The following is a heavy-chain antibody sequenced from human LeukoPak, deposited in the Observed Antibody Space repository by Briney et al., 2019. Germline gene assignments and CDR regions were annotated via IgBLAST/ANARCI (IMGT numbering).Heavy chain of an antibody. J-gene: IGHJ4*02. CDR1: GDTVSSNSAA. CDR2: TYYRSKCFN. CDR3: SRGSAFDC. Sequence: SQTLSLTCALSGDTVSSNSAAWNWIRQSPSRGLEWLGRTYYRSKCFNDYAVSVKSRITINPDTSKNQFSLQLNSVTPEDTAVYYCSRGSAFDCWGQGTLVTVSS. V-gene: IGHV6-1*01.